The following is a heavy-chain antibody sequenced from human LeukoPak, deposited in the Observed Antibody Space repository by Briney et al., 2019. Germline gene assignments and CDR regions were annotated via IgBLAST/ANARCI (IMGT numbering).Heavy chain of an antibody. CDR1: GFTFSSYA. D-gene: IGHD6-13*01. CDR3: ARERIAATGTGWFDP. Sequence: GGSLRLPCAASGFTFSSYALHWVRQAPGKGLEWLAVISFDGSNKYYADSVKGRFTISRDNSKNTLYLQTNSLRPEDTAVYYCARERIAATGTGWFDPWGQGTLVTVSS. CDR2: ISFDGSNK. V-gene: IGHV3-30*04. J-gene: IGHJ5*02.